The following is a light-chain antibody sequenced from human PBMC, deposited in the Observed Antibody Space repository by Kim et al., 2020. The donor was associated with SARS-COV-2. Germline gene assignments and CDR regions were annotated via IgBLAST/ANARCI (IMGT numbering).Light chain of an antibody. V-gene: IGKV1-39*01. CDR1: QSISSH. J-gene: IGKJ3*01. CDR3: QQTYISPFT. CDR2: AAS. Sequence: DIQMTQSPSTLSASVGDRVTITCRTTQSISSHLNWYQQKPGRAPKLLIYAASTLQGGVPSRFSGSGSETDFTLTISSLQPEDFAPYFCQQTYISPFTFGPGTKVDIK.